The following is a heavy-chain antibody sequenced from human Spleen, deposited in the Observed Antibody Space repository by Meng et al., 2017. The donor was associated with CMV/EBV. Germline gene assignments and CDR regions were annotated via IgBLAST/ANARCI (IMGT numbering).Heavy chain of an antibody. CDR3: AKDYARGHSSSSVADY. Sequence: GGSLRLSCAASGFTFSSYAMSWVRQAPGKGLEWVSAISGSGGSTYYADSVKGRFTISRDNSKNTLYLQMNSLRAEDTAVYYCAKDYARGHSSSSVADYWGQGTLVTVSS. V-gene: IGHV3-23*01. J-gene: IGHJ4*02. CDR2: ISGSGGST. CDR1: GFTFSSYA. D-gene: IGHD6-6*01.